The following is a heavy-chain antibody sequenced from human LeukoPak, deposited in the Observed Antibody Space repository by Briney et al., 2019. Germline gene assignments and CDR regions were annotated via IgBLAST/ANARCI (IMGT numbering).Heavy chain of an antibody. J-gene: IGHJ5*02. CDR1: GGSISSYY. D-gene: IGHD2/OR15-2a*01. CDR2: MYYSGST. Sequence: SSETLSLTCTVSGGSISSYYWSWLRQPPGKGLEWIGYMYYSGSTNYNPSLKSRVTISLDTSKNKFSLKLSSVTAADTAVYYCARNIGWFDPWGQGTLVTASS. CDR3: ARNIGWFDP. V-gene: IGHV4-59*13.